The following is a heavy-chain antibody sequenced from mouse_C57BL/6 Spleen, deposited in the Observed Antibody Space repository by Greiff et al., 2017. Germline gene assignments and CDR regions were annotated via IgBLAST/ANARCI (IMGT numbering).Heavy chain of an antibody. CDR3: AKGGYGKRLAY. V-gene: IGHV1-55*01. Sequence: QVQLQQPGAELVTPGASVSMSCKASGYTFTSYWITWVKQRPGQGLEWIGDIYPGSGSTNYNEKFKSKAPLTVDTSSSKAYMQPSSLTSEDSAVYYCAKGGYGKRLAYWGQGTLVTVSA. CDR2: IYPGSGST. J-gene: IGHJ3*01. CDR1: GYTFTSYW. D-gene: IGHD2-1*01.